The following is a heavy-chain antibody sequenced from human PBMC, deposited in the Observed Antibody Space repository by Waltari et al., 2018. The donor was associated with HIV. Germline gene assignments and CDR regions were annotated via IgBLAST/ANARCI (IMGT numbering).Heavy chain of an antibody. CDR2: VSGSSSSA. J-gene: IGHJ3*02. Sequence: EVQLLESGGGLVQPGGSLSLYCAASGLACGTYARSWVRRAPGKGLGWVSSVSGSSSSAYYAESVKGRFTISRDNPKNTVFLQMNSLRAEDTAIYYCAKVAFDGDNRHEPVKNAFDIWGQGTKVTVSS. CDR3: AKVAFDGDNRHEPVKNAFDI. D-gene: IGHD2-21*01. V-gene: IGHV3-23*01. CDR1: GLACGTYA.